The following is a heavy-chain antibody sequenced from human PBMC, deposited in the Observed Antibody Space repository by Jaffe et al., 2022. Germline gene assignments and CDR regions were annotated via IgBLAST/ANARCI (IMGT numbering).Heavy chain of an antibody. Sequence: EVQLVESGGGLVQPGGSLRLSCAASGFTFSSYWMHWVRQAPGKGLVWVSRINSDGSSTSYADSVKGRFTISRDNAKNTLYLQMNSLRAEDTAVYYCARGDCGGDCYTVYYYYMDVWGKGTTVTVSS. CDR3: ARGDCGGDCYTVYYYYMDV. CDR2: INSDGSST. D-gene: IGHD2-21*02. V-gene: IGHV3-74*01. J-gene: IGHJ6*03. CDR1: GFTFSSYW.